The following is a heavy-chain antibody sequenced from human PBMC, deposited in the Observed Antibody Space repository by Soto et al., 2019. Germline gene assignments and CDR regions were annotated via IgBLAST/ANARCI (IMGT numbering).Heavy chain of an antibody. D-gene: IGHD3-10*01. V-gene: IGHV3-74*01. Sequence: GGSLRLSCAASGFSFNSYWMHWVRQAPGKGLVWVSRINGDGTNTGYADSVNGRFAISRDNAKNTLYLQLNSLRAEDTAVYYCARAAWFPYLSFYWGQGALVT. CDR3: ARAAWFPYLSFY. CDR1: GFSFNSYW. J-gene: IGHJ4*02. CDR2: INGDGTNT.